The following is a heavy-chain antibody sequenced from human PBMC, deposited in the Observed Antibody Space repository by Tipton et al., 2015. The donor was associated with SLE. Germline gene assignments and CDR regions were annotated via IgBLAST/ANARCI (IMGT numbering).Heavy chain of an antibody. CDR3: AKDWGDAGTDFDY. CDR1: GGSISSGSYY. CDR2: IYTSGST. V-gene: IGHV4-61*09. Sequence: TLSLTCTVSGGSISSGSYYWSWIRQPAGKGLEWIGYIYTSGSTNYNPSLKSRVTISVDTSKNQFSLKLSSVTAADTAVYYCAKDWGDAGTDFDYWGQGTLVTVSS. J-gene: IGHJ4*02. D-gene: IGHD2-21*02.